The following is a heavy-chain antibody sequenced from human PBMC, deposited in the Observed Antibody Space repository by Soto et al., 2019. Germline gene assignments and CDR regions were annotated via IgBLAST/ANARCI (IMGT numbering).Heavy chain of an antibody. CDR1: GGSISSYY. Sequence: QVQLQESGPGLVKPSETLSLTCTVSGGSISSYYWSWIRQPPGKGLEWIGYIYYSGSTNYNPSLKSRVARSVDTSKNQFSLKLSSVTAADTAVYYCARRGPGRAFDIWGQGTMVTVSS. CDR3: ARRGPGRAFDI. J-gene: IGHJ3*02. V-gene: IGHV4-59*08. CDR2: IYYSGST.